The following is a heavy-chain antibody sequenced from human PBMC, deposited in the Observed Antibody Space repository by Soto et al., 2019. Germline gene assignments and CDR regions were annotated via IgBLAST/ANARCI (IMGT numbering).Heavy chain of an antibody. D-gene: IGHD5-18*01. CDR2: TSHDGSHK. V-gene: IGHV3-30*18. CDR1: GFTFSSYG. CDR3: AKLKAGYNYGLRTLHF. J-gene: IGHJ4*02. Sequence: GGSLRLSCAASGFTFSSYGMHLVRQAPGKGLEGVAVTSHDGSHKYHVDCVKGRFTISKDNSKNPLYLQMNSLRAEDTAVYYCAKLKAGYNYGLRTLHFWGQGTPVTVSS.